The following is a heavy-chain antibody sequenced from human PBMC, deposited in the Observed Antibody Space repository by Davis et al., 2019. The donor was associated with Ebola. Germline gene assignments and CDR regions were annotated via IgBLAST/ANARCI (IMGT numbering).Heavy chain of an antibody. D-gene: IGHD6-19*01. CDR1: GLTFSSYA. Sequence: PRGSLRLSCEASGLTFSSYAMHWVRQAPGKGLEWVAVISYDGNNKYYADSVKGRFTISRDNAKNSLYLQMRSLRAEDTAVYFCARGRAEAGLFYYYYYYMDVWGKGTTVTVSS. CDR3: ARGRAEAGLFYYYYYYMDV. J-gene: IGHJ6*03. V-gene: IGHV3-30*03. CDR2: ISYDGNNK.